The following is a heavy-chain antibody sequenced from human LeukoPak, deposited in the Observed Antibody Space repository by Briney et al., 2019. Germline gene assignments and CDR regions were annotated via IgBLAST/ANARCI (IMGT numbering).Heavy chain of an antibody. D-gene: IGHD2-2*01. CDR3: AKGGLGCSSTSCFDH. Sequence: PGGSLRLSCAVSGFTYSSYAMSWVRQAPGKGLEWVSSISGSGGSTYYADSVKGRFTISRDNSKNTLYLQMNSLRAEDTAVYYCAKGGLGCSSTSCFDHWGQGTLVTVSS. J-gene: IGHJ4*02. CDR1: GFTYSSYA. V-gene: IGHV3-23*01. CDR2: ISGSGGST.